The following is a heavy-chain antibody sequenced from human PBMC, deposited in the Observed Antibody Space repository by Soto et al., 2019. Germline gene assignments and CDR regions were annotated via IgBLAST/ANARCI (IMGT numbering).Heavy chain of an antibody. J-gene: IGHJ4*02. CDR2: ISSSGTFK. CDR3: ARGPPHGGTLDWDEDS. V-gene: IGHV3-21*01. CDR1: GFLFTTNS. Sequence: GGSLRLSCEASGFLFTTNSMNLVRQFPGKGLQWLSSISSSGTFKSYGDSVKGRFTISRDNAKNSLFLQMNNLSGEDTGLYYCARGPPHGGTLDWDEDSWGPGTLMTV. D-gene: IGHD2-15*01.